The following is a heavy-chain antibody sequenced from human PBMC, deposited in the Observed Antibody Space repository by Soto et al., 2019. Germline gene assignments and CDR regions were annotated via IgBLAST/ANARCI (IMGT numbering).Heavy chain of an antibody. V-gene: IGHV4-30-2*01. CDR1: GGSISSGGYS. D-gene: IGHD1-26*01. CDR3: ARARGGIVGY. J-gene: IGHJ4*02. Sequence: PSETLSLTCAVSGGSISSGGYSWSWIRQPPGKGLEWIGYIYHSGSTYYNPSLKSRVTISVDRSKNQFSLKLSSVTAADTAVYYCARARGGIVGYWGQGTLVTVSS. CDR2: IYHSGST.